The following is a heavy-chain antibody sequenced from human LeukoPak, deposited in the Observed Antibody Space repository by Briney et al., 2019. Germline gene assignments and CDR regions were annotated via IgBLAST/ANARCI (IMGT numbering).Heavy chain of an antibody. J-gene: IGHJ4*02. Sequence: SETLSLTCTVSGGSINSDGYYWTWIRQPPGKGLEWIGYIYKTGSTAYNPSLKSRATMSLDTSENHFSLKLSSVTAADTAVYYCARDQEGIAAPGTRWGQGTLVTVSS. CDR2: IYKTGST. V-gene: IGHV4-30-2*01. CDR1: GGSINSDGYY. D-gene: IGHD6-13*01. CDR3: ARDQEGIAAPGTR.